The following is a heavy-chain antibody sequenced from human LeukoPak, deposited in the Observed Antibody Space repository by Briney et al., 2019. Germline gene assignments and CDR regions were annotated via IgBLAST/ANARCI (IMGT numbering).Heavy chain of an antibody. CDR3: ARGAFDL. V-gene: IGHV4-39*07. J-gene: IGHJ2*01. Sequence: SETLSLTCTVSGDSISSRSYYWDWIRQPPGGGLEWIGSIFYRGTTYYNPSLKSRVTISLDTPKNQFSLKLSSVTAADTAVYYCARGAFDLWGRGTLVTVSS. CDR1: GDSISSRSYY. CDR2: IFYRGTT.